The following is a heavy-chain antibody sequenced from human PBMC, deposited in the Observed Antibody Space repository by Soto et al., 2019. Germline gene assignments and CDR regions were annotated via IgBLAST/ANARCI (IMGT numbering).Heavy chain of an antibody. V-gene: IGHV1-3*05. CDR3: ARDWGTTTVSLNWFDP. CDR2: INAGNGNT. J-gene: IGHJ5*02. CDR1: GYTFTSYA. Sequence: QVQLVQSGAEEKKPGASVKVSCKASGYTFTSYAMHWVRQAPGQRLEWMGWINAGNGNTKYSQKFQGRVTITRDTSASTAYMELSRLRSEDTAVYYCARDWGTTTVSLNWFDPWGQGTLVTVSS. D-gene: IGHD4-17*01.